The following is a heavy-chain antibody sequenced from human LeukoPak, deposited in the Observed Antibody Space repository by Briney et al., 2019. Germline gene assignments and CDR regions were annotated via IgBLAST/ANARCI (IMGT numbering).Heavy chain of an antibody. CDR1: GFTFSSYA. Sequence: GGSLRLSCAASGFTFSSYAMSWVRQAPGKGLEWVSAISGSGGSTYYADSVKGRFTISRDNSKNTLYLQMNSLRAEDTAVYYCANGRGVAATGFDFDYWGQGTLVTVSS. V-gene: IGHV3-23*01. CDR2: ISGSGGST. D-gene: IGHD2-15*01. J-gene: IGHJ4*02. CDR3: ANGRGVAATGFDFDY.